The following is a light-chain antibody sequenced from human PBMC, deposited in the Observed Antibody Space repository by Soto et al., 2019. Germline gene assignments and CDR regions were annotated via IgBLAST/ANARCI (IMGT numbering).Light chain of an antibody. CDR1: QKVINSY. CDR2: GAS. J-gene: IGKJ1*01. CDR3: QQYGSSPRT. Sequence: EIVLTQSPGTLSLSPGERVAVSCRGIQKVINSYLDWYQQKPGPAPRLLMYGASSRATGIPDRFSGSGSGTDFTLTISRLEPEDSAMYYCQQYGSSPRTFGQGTKVDIK. V-gene: IGKV3-20*01.